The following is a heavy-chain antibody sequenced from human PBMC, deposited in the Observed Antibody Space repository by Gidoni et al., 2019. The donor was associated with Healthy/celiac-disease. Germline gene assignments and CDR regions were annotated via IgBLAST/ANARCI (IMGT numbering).Heavy chain of an antibody. D-gene: IGHD4-17*01. Sequence: QVQLQESGPGLVKPAQTLSLTCTVSGGSIRSGDYYWSWIRQPPGKGLEWIGYIYYSGSTYYNPSLKSRVTISVDTSKNQFSLKLRSVTAADTAVYYCAREQDYGDYRGAFDIWGQGTMVTVSS. CDR2: IYYSGST. V-gene: IGHV4-30-4*01. J-gene: IGHJ3*02. CDR3: AREQDYGDYRGAFDI. CDR1: GGSIRSGDYY.